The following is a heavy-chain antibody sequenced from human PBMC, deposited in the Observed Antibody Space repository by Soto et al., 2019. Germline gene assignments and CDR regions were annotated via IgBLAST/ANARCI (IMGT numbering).Heavy chain of an antibody. V-gene: IGHV4-34*09. CDR2: IYHYGST. CDR1: GGSFSGYY. CDR3: ARVCGGDCHNGMDV. D-gene: IGHD2-21*02. Sequence: SETLSLTCAVYGGSFSGYYWSWIRQHPGKGLEWIGYIYHYGSTYYNPSLKSRVTISVDTSKNQFSLKLSSVTAADTAVYYCARVCGGDCHNGMDVWGQGTTVTVSS. J-gene: IGHJ6*02.